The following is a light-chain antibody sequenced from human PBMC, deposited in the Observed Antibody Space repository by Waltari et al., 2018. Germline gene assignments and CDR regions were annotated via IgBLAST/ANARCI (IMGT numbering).Light chain of an antibody. CDR2: EVH. Sequence: QSALTQPASVSGSPGQSITISCTGTSSDVGGYNDVSWYQQHPGKAPKLMIYEVHNRPSGVSNRFSGAKSGNTASLTISGLQAEDEAYYYCSSYTGSTALVFGGGTKLTVL. CDR3: SSYTGSTALV. CDR1: SSDVGGYND. J-gene: IGLJ2*01. V-gene: IGLV2-14*01.